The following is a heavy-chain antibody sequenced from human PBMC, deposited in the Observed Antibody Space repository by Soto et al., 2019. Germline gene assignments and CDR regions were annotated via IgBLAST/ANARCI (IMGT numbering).Heavy chain of an antibody. CDR2: ISGGSGDST. CDR3: AKNQPSWATRAAFDY. J-gene: IGHJ4*02. V-gene: IGHV3-23*01. Sequence: GGSLRLSCAASGFTFSDYAMNWVRQAPGKGLEWVSGISGGSGDSTFYADSVKGRFTISRDNSKNTLHLQMNSLRTEDTAVYYCAKNQPSWATRAAFDYWGQGTLVTVSS. D-gene: IGHD2-2*01. CDR1: GFTFSDYA.